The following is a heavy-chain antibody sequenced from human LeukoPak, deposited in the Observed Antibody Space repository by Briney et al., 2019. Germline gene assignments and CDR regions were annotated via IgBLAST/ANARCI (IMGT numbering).Heavy chain of an antibody. D-gene: IGHD3-22*01. CDR2: IYYSGST. J-gene: IGHJ4*02. V-gene: IGHV4-59*01. Sequence: SETLSLTCTVSGGSISRYYWSWIRQPPGKGLEWIGYIYYSGSTNYNPSLKSRVAISVDTSKNQFSLKLSSVTAADTAVYYCARDDDSSGYLGYRGQGTLDTVSS. CDR1: GGSISRYY. CDR3: ARDDDSSGYLGY.